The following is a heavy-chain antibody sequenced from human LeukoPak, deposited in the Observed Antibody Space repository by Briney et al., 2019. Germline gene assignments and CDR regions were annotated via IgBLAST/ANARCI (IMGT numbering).Heavy chain of an antibody. CDR3: ARARRGYCSSSTSCLKESYYYYYMDV. CDR1: GFTFDDYG. V-gene: IGHV3-20*04. J-gene: IGHJ6*03. Sequence: GGSLRLSCAASGFTFDDYGMSWVRQAPGKGLEWVSGINWNGGSTGYADSVKGRFTISRDNAKNSLYLQMNSLRAEDTASYYCARARRGYCSSSTSCLKESYYYYYMDVWGKGTTVTVSS. D-gene: IGHD2-2*01. CDR2: INWNGGST.